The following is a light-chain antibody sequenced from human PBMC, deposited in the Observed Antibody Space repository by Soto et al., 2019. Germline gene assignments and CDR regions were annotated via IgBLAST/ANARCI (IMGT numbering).Light chain of an antibody. CDR3: QQYYGPWT. CDR2: KAS. CDR1: QNIETW. V-gene: IGKV1-5*03. Sequence: DFQMTQSPSTLSASVGDRVTITCRASQNIETWLAWYQQQPGKAPKLLIYKASSLESGVPSRFSGSGSGTEFTLTINSLQFDDSVIYFCQQYYGPWTFGQGTKVEIK. J-gene: IGKJ1*01.